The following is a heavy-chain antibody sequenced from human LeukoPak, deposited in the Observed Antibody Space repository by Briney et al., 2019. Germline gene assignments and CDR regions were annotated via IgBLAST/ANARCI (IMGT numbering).Heavy chain of an antibody. J-gene: IGHJ4*02. CDR2: IYTSGST. CDR1: GCSISSYY. V-gene: IGHV4-4*07. Sequence: SETLSLTCTVSGCSISSYYWSWIRQPAGKGLEWVGRIYTSGSTTYTPALTSRVTMSVDTSKNQFYLKLSSVTAADTAVYYCAREKQWLGIDYWGQGTLVTVSS. CDR3: AREKQWLGIDY. D-gene: IGHD6-19*01.